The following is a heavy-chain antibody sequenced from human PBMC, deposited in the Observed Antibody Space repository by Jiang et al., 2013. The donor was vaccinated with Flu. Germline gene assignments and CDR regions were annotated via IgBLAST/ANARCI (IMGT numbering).Heavy chain of an antibody. J-gene: IGHJ4*02. Sequence: VQLVESGGGLVKPGGSLRLSCAASGFTFSDYYMTWIRQAPGKGLEWVSYISHGAPTTFYADSVKGRFTISRDNAKESLYLQMNSLRVEDMAVYYCARYPGTPDYWGQGTLVTVSS. D-gene: IGHD1-1*01. CDR1: GFTFSDYY. V-gene: IGHV3-11*01. CDR3: ARYPGTPDY. CDR2: ISHGAPTT.